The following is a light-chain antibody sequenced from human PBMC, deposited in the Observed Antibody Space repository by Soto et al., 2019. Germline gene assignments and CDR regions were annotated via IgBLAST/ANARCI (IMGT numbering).Light chain of an antibody. J-gene: IGLJ1*01. V-gene: IGLV2-14*01. CDR1: SNDIGNYNY. CDR3: SSFTTSSTYV. Sequence: QSVLTQPASVSGSPGQSITISCTGTSNDIGNYNYISWYQQHPGKAPKLMIYEVSDRPSGVSHRFSGSKSGYTASLTISALQAEDEADYYCSSFTTSSTYVFGTGTKVTVL. CDR2: EVS.